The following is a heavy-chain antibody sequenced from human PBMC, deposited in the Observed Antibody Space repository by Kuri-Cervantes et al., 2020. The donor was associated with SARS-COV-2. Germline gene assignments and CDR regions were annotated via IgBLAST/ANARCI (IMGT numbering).Heavy chain of an antibody. CDR2: INHGEST. V-gene: IGHV4-34*01. CDR1: GGSFSGYY. D-gene: IGHD6-13*01. Sequence: SETLSLXCAVYGGSFSGYYWSWIRQPPGKGLEWIGEINHGESTNYHPSLKSRVTISVGTSKNQFSLKLSSVTAADTAVYYCSRAGYSSSWYGVRGYFDYWGQGTLVTVSS. CDR3: SRAGYSSSWYGVRGYFDY. J-gene: IGHJ4*02.